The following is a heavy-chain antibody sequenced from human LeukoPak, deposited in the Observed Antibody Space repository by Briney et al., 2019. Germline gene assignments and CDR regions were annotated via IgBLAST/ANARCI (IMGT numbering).Heavy chain of an antibody. Sequence: SGGSLRLSCKASGFTFSSYHMNRVRQAPGKGLEWVSSISSSSVYTHYADSVKGRITISRDNGKNSLYLQMNSLIAEDTALYYCARDALRDNAFDIWGQGTMVTVSS. J-gene: IGHJ3*02. CDR2: ISSSSVYT. CDR3: ARDALRDNAFDI. CDR1: GFTFSSYH. V-gene: IGHV3-21*04.